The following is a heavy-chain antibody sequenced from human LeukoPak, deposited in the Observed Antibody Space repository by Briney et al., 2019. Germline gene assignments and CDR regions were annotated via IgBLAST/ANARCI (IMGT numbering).Heavy chain of an antibody. CDR1: GFTFPRHA. CDR2: SAGSGGST. D-gene: IGHD6-13*01. V-gene: IGHV3-23*01. J-gene: IGHJ4*02. CDR3: ARDKWYSSSWYDY. Sequence: GGSLRLSCAAAGFTFPRHAMSWVRQAPGKGLEWVASSAGSGGSTHYADSVKGRFTISRDNAKNSLYLQMNSLRAEDTAVYYCARDKWYSSSWYDYWGQGTLVTVSS.